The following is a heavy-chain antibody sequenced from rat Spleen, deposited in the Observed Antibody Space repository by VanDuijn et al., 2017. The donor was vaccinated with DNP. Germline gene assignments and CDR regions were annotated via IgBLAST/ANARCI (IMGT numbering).Heavy chain of an antibody. CDR1: GFTFSDHN. CDR3: ARHRTIMPYYYAMDA. Sequence: EVQLVESGGGLVQPGRSLKLSCAASGFTFSDHNMAWVRQAPKKGLEWVATISNDGSSTYYRDFVKGRFIISRNNAKSTLYLQMDSLRSEDTATYYCARHRTIMPYYYAMDAWGQGASVTVSS. CDR2: ISNDGSST. V-gene: IGHV5-7*01. D-gene: IGHD1-12*01. J-gene: IGHJ4*01.